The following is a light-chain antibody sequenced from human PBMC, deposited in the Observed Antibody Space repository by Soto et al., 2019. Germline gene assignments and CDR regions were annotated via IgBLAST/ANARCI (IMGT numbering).Light chain of an antibody. CDR2: DAS. J-gene: IGKJ3*01. CDR3: LQYGSSPFT. CDR1: QSVSSNY. Sequence: EIVLTQSPGTLSLSPGERATLSCRASQSVSSNYLSWYQQTPGQPPRLLIYDASSSAPGIPDWFSGSGSGTDSTLTISRLEPEDFAVYYCLQYGSSPFTFGPGTKVDIK. V-gene: IGKV3-20*01.